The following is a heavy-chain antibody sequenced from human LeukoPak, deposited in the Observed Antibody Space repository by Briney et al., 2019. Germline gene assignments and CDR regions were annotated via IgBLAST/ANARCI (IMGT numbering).Heavy chain of an antibody. J-gene: IGHJ4*02. CDR3: ARSRSSGWDKFDY. Sequence: ASVKVSCKASGYTFTGAYIHWVRQAPGQGPEWMGWINSYSGGTNYAQKFQGRVTLTRDTSLGTAYMELSRLRSDDTAVYYCARSRSSGWDKFDYWGQGTLVTVSS. D-gene: IGHD6-19*01. CDR2: INSYSGGT. V-gene: IGHV1-2*02. CDR1: GYTFTGAY.